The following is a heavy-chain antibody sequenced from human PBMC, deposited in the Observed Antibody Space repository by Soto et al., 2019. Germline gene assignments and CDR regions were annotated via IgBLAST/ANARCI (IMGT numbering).Heavy chain of an antibody. D-gene: IGHD6-13*01. Sequence: PSETLSLTCTVSGGSISSDFWSWIRQPPGKGLEWIGYFYYSGSTNYNPSLKSRVTISVDTSKNQFSLKLRSVTAADTAVYYCARLTVAGDNWFDPWGLGTLVTVS. CDR2: FYYSGST. CDR3: ARLTVAGDNWFDP. J-gene: IGHJ5*02. CDR1: GGSISSDF. V-gene: IGHV4-59*01.